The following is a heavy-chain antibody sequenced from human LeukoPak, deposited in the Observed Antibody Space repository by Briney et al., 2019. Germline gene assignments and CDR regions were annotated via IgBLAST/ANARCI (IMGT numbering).Heavy chain of an antibody. D-gene: IGHD6-13*01. CDR2: INHSGST. CDR3: ARGAAAAGPANNWFDP. J-gene: IGHJ5*02. CDR1: GGSFSGYY. Sequence: SETLSLTCAVYGGSFSGYYWSWIRQPPGKGLEWIGEINHSGSTNYNPSLKSRVTISVDTSKNQFSLKLSSVTAADTAVYYCARGAAAAGPANNWFDPWGQGTLVTVSS. V-gene: IGHV4-34*01.